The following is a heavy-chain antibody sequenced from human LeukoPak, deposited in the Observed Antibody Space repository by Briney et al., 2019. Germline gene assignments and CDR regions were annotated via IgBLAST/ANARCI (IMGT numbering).Heavy chain of an antibody. CDR2: INHSGST. CDR1: GGSFSGYY. V-gene: IGHV4-34*01. CDR3: ARGRGGWWYSSGWNLDY. Sequence: SETLSLTCAVYGGSFSGYYWSWIRQPPGKGLEWIGEINHSGSTNYNPSLKSRVTISVDASKNQFSLKLSSVTAADTAVYYCARGRGGWWYSSGWNLDYWGQGTLVTVSS. J-gene: IGHJ4*02. D-gene: IGHD6-19*01.